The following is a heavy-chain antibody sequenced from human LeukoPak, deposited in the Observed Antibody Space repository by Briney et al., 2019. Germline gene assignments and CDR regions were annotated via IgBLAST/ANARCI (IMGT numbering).Heavy chain of an antibody. D-gene: IGHD6-19*01. CDR1: GFTFSNSA. CDR2: LSGSGITT. Sequence: GGSLRLSCAASGFTFSNSAMSWVRQAPGKGLKKVSTLSGSGITTYYADSVKGRFTISRDNSKNTLYLQMNSLRAEDTAVYYCAKGIYSSGWSYFDYWGHGTLVTVSS. CDR3: AKGIYSSGWSYFDY. J-gene: IGHJ4*01. V-gene: IGHV3-23*01.